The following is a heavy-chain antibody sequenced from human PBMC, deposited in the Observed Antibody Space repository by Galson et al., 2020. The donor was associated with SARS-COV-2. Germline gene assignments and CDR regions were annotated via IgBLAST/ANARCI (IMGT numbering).Heavy chain of an antibody. J-gene: IGHJ4*02. CDR1: GFTFSSYA. CDR3: AKNPLVGATTLSYYFDY. CDR2: ISGSGGST. V-gene: IGHV3-23*01. D-gene: IGHD1-26*01. Sequence: GESLKISCAASGFTFSSYAMSWVRQAPGKGLEWVSAISGSGGSTYYADSVKGRFTISRDNSKNTLYLQMNSLRAEDTAVYYCAKNPLVGATTLSYYFDYWGQGTLVTVSS.